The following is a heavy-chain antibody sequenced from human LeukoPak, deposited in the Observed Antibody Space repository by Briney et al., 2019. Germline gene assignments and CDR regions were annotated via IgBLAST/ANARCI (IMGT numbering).Heavy chain of an antibody. V-gene: IGHV3-43*01. CDR2: ISWDGGST. J-gene: IGHJ4*02. D-gene: IGHD1-14*01. CDR3: AKDNLRKLTSEYFFDY. CDR1: GFTFDDYT. Sequence: GGSLRLSCAASGFTFDDYTMHWVRQAPGKGLEWVSLISWDGGSTFYADSVKGRFAISRDNSKNSLYLQMNSLRTDDTALYYCAKDNLRKLTSEYFFDYWGQGTLVTVSS.